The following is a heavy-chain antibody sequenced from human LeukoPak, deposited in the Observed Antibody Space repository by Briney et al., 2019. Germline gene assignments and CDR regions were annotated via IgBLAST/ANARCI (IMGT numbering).Heavy chain of an antibody. Sequence: ASVKVSCKASGYTFTSCGISWVRQAPGQGLEWMGWISAYNGNTNYAQKLQGRVTMTTDTSTSTAYMELRSLRSDDTAVYYCAIHGGGYSGSFRPLGWFDPWGQGTLVTVSS. D-gene: IGHD1-26*01. J-gene: IGHJ5*02. CDR3: AIHGGGYSGSFRPLGWFDP. CDR2: ISAYNGNT. V-gene: IGHV1-18*01. CDR1: GYTFTSCG.